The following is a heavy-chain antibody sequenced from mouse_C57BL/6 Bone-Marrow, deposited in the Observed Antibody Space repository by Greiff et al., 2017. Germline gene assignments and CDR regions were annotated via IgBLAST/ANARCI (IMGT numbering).Heavy chain of an antibody. Sequence: VQLQQSGAELVRPGTSVKVSCKASGYAFTNYLIEWVKQRPGQGLEWIGVINPGSGGPNYNEKFKGKATLTADKSSSTAYMQLSSLTSEDSAVDIWARGQPGASGFADWGQGTLVTVSA. J-gene: IGHJ3*01. V-gene: IGHV1-54*01. D-gene: IGHD6-1*01. CDR1: GYAFTNYL. CDR3: ARGQPGASGFAD. CDR2: INPGSGGP.